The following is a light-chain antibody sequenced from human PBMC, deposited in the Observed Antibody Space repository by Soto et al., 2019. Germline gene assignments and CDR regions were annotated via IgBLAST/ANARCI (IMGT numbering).Light chain of an antibody. V-gene: IGKV1-5*01. CDR1: QSVSGW. CDR2: DAS. Sequence: DIQMTQSPSTLSASVGETVTVTCRASQSVSGWLAWYQQKPGEAPKLMIYDASALPRGVPSRFGGSGSGTKCTLTIASLQPDDFATYYCQQYETFSGTLGPGTKVDIK. CDR3: QQYETFSGT. J-gene: IGKJ1*01.